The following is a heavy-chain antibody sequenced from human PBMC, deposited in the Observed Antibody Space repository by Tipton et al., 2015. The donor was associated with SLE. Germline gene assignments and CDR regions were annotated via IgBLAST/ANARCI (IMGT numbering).Heavy chain of an antibody. J-gene: IGHJ4*02. CDR3: ASPSMDTAIYY. Sequence: SLRLSCAASGFTFSSYWMSWVRQAPGKGLEWVANINQDGSEKYYVDSVKGRFTISRDNAKNSLYLQMNSLRAEDTAVYYCASPSMDTAIYYWGQGTLVTVSS. CDR2: INQDGSEK. V-gene: IGHV3-7*01. D-gene: IGHD5-18*01. CDR1: GFTFSSYW.